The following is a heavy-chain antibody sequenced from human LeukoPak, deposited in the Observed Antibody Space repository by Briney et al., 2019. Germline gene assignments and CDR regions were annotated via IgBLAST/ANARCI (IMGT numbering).Heavy chain of an antibody. CDR1: GGSFSGYY. D-gene: IGHD3-22*01. CDR3: ARDRYYYDSSARYFDY. V-gene: IGHV4-34*01. Sequence: SETLSLTCAVYGGSFSGYYWSWIRQPPGKGLEWIGEINHSGSTNYNPSLKSRVTISVDTSKNQFSLKLSSVIAADTAVYYCARDRYYYDSSARYFDYWGQGTLVTVSS. J-gene: IGHJ4*02. CDR2: INHSGST.